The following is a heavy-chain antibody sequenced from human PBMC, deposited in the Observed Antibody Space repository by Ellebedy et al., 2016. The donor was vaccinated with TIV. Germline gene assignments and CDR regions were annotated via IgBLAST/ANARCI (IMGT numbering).Heavy chain of an antibody. J-gene: IGHJ4*02. CDR1: GVSFSRTTSY. V-gene: IGHV4-39*01. CDR3: ARQIATGNNGRGPFDY. D-gene: IGHD1-1*01. CDR2: IYYSGTT. Sequence: SETLSLTXTVSGVSFSRTTSYWGWIRQPPGKGLEWIGSIYYSGTTYYNPSLNSRVTISVDTSKNQFSLRLSSVTAADTAVYYCARQIATGNNGRGPFDYWGQGTLVTVSS.